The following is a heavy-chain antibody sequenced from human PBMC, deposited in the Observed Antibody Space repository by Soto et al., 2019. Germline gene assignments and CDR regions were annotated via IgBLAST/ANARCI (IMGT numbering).Heavy chain of an antibody. CDR3: ARDLLYSYDCSGNQEHY. D-gene: IGHD3-22*01. Sequence: PGGSLRLSCAASGFTFSSYAMHWVRQAPGKGLEWVAVISSDVSNKYYADSVKGRFTISRDNSKNTLYLQMNSLRAEDTAVYYCARDLLYSYDCSGNQEHYWGQGNPGTVSS. CDR1: GFTFSSYA. J-gene: IGHJ4*02. V-gene: IGHV3-30-3*01. CDR2: ISSDVSNK.